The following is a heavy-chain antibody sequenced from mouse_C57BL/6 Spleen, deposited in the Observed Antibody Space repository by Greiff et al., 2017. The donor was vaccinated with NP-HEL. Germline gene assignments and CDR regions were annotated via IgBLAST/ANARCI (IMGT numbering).Heavy chain of an antibody. J-gene: IGHJ3*01. CDR3: ARHNDGYFAY. CDR1: GFTFSDYY. Sequence: VQLKESGGGLVQPGGSLKLSCAASGFTFSDYYMYWVRQTPEKRLEWVAYISNGGGSTYYPDTVKGRFTISRDNAKNTLYLQMSRLKSEDTAMYYCARHNDGYFAYWGQGTLVTVSA. V-gene: IGHV5-12*01. CDR2: ISNGGGST. D-gene: IGHD2-3*01.